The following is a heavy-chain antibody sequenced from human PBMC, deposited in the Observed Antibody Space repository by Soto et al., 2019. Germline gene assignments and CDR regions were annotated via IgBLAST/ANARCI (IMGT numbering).Heavy chain of an antibody. CDR3: ARVVVAATRASWFDP. D-gene: IGHD2-15*01. CDR1: GGSFSGYY. Sequence: QVQLQQWGAGLLKPSETLSLTCAVYGGSFSGYYWSWIRQPPGKGLEWIGEINHSGSTNYNPSLKSRVTISVDTSKNQFSLKLSSVTAAVTAVYYCARVVVAATRASWFDPWGQGTLVTVSS. V-gene: IGHV4-34*01. CDR2: INHSGST. J-gene: IGHJ5*02.